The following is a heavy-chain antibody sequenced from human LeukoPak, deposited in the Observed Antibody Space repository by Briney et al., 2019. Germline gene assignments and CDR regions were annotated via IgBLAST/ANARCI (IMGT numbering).Heavy chain of an antibody. J-gene: IGHJ4*02. Sequence: GGSLRLSCAASGFTLSHYAIHWVRQAPGKGLEWVAVISYDGSNKLYADSVKGRFTLSRDNSKNTLSLQMNSLRAEDTAVYYCASGCSNYDSSGYCFEYWGQGTLVTVSS. D-gene: IGHD3-22*01. CDR1: GFTLSHYA. V-gene: IGHV3-30-3*01. CDR2: ISYDGSNK. CDR3: ASGCSNYDSSGYCFEY.